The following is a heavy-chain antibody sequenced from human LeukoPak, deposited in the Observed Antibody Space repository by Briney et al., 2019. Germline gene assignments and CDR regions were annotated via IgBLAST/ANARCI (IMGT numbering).Heavy chain of an antibody. CDR3: AKARYCSGGSCYSDY. CDR2: ISGSGGST. CDR1: GFTFSSYA. V-gene: IGHV3-23*01. Sequence: GGSLRLSCAASGFTFSSYAMSWVRQAPGKGLEWVSAISGSGGSTYYADPVKGRFTISRDNSKNTLYLQMNSLRAEDTAVYYCAKARYCSGGSCYSDYWGQGTLVTVSS. D-gene: IGHD2-15*01. J-gene: IGHJ4*02.